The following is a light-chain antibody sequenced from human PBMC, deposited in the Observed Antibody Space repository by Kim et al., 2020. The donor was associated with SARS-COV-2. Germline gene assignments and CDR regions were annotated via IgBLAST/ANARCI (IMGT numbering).Light chain of an antibody. V-gene: IGKV3-15*01. CDR1: QSVSSN. CDR3: QQYDNWPLT. CDR2: AAS. J-gene: IGKJ4*01. Sequence: VFPGEGATLSCRASQSVSSNLAWYRQTPGQAPRFLIYAASTRATGIPGRFSGSGSGTEFTLTISSLQSEDFAVYYCQQYDNWPLTFGGGTKVDIK.